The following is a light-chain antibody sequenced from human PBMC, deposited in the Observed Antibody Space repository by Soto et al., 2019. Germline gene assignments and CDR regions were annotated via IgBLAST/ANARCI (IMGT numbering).Light chain of an antibody. V-gene: IGKV3-20*01. CDR1: QSVSSSY. CDR2: GAS. Sequence: EIVLTQSPGTLSLSPGERATLSCRASQSVSSSYLAWYQQKPGQAPRLLMYGASSRATGIPDRFSGSGSGTDVTLIISRLEPEDFAVYYWQQYGSSPLWTFGQGTKV. CDR3: QQYGSSPLWT. J-gene: IGKJ1*01.